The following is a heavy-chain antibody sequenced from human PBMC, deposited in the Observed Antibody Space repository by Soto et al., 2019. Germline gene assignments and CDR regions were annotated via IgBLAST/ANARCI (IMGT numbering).Heavy chain of an antibody. CDR3: ARVFRQWLGQRVDAFDI. J-gene: IGHJ3*02. CDR2: ISAYNGNT. V-gene: IGHV1-18*01. D-gene: IGHD6-19*01. CDR1: GYTFTSYG. Sequence: QVQLVQSGAEVKKPGASVKVSCKASGYTFTSYGISWVRQAPGQGLEWMGWISAYNGNTNYAQKLQGRVTMNTDTSTSTAYMELRSLRSDDTAVYYCARVFRQWLGQRVDAFDIWGQGTMVTVSS.